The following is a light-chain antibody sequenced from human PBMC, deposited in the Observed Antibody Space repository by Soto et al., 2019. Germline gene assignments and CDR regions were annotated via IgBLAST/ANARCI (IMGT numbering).Light chain of an antibody. V-gene: IGKV3D-15*01. J-gene: IGKJ4*01. CDR3: QHYKA. Sequence: IVMTQSRATLSVSPGLRSTLACRASQSVSSNLAWYQQKPGQAPRLLIYGASTRATGIPDRFSGSGSGTHFTLTISRLEPEDFAVYYCQHYKAFGGGTKVDIK. CDR2: GAS. CDR1: QSVSSN.